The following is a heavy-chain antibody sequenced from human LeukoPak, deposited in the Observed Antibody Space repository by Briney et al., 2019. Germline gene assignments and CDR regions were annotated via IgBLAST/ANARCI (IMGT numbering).Heavy chain of an antibody. D-gene: IGHD4-23*01. CDR3: ARGAHKRDDYGGFFDY. CDR2: ISYDGSNK. J-gene: IGHJ4*02. CDR1: GFTFNSYG. V-gene: IGHV3-30*03. Sequence: PGGSLRLSCAASGFTFNSYGMHWVRQAPGKGLELVGVISYDGSNKDYEDSVKGRFTISRDNSKNTQYLQMNSLRAEDTAVYYCARGAHKRDDYGGFFDYWGQKTLVTVSS.